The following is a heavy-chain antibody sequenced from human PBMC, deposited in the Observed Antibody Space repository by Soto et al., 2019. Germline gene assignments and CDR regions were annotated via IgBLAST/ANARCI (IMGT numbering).Heavy chain of an antibody. J-gene: IGHJ4*02. D-gene: IGHD4-17*01. V-gene: IGHV1-69*13. CDR2: IIPFFGTA. Sequence: SVKVSCKACGCTFSTFGISWVRQAPGQGLEWMGGIIPFFGTARYSQKFEDRITITADESTNTVYMDLRSLTSEDTAIYYCATSAPMAAGDPHYSQFWGEGARVSVAS. CDR3: ATSAPMAAGDPHYSQF. CDR1: GCTFSTFG.